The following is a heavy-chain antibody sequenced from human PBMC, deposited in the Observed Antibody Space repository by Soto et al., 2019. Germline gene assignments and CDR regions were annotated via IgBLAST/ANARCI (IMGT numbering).Heavy chain of an antibody. V-gene: IGHV1-24*01. CDR2: FDPEDGET. D-gene: IGHD2-21*02. CDR1: GSTLTQLS. CDR3: ATFLSSYCRDSDCYLASWFDP. Sequence: QVQLVQSGAEVKKPGASVKVSCEVSGSTLTQLSMHWVRQAPGKGLEWMGGFDPEDGETIYAQKFQGRVTMTEDTSTDTAYMELSRLSSEDTAVYFCATFLSSYCRDSDCYLASWFDPWGQGTLVTVSS. J-gene: IGHJ5*02.